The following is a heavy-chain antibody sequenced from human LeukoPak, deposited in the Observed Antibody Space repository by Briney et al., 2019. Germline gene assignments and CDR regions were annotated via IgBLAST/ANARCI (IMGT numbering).Heavy chain of an antibody. CDR3: AKDRVRTAMVLEFDY. Sequence: PGGSLRLSCAASGFTFSSYAMSWVRQAPGKGLEWVSAISGSGGSTYYADSVKGRFTISRDNSKNTLYLQMNSLRAEDTVVYYCAKDRVRTAMVLEFDYWGQGTLVTVSS. J-gene: IGHJ4*02. V-gene: IGHV3-23*01. D-gene: IGHD5-18*01. CDR2: ISGSGGST. CDR1: GFTFSSYA.